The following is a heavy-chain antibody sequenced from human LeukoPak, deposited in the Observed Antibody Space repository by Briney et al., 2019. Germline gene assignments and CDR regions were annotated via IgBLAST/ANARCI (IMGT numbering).Heavy chain of an antibody. V-gene: IGHV3-30*02. Sequence: GGSLRLSCAASGFTFSNYGIHWVRQAPGKGLEWVTFIWYDGSNKYYADSVKGRFTISRDNSKNTLYLQMNSLRADDTAIYYCAKDNRAYYYGSSGYDYWGQGTLVTVSS. D-gene: IGHD3-22*01. CDR2: IWYDGSNK. CDR1: GFTFSNYG. CDR3: AKDNRAYYYGSSGYDY. J-gene: IGHJ4*02.